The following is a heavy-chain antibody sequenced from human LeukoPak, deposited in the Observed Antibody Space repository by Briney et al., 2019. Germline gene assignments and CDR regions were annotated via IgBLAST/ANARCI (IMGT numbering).Heavy chain of an antibody. CDR2: ITPDSGDT. Sequence: ASVKVSCKATGYIFTVYHIHWVRQAPGQEPEWMGRITPDSGDTNYALQFQGRVTMTRDTSNNTAYMDLSRLASDDTAVYYCARDLSSTPYWELDYWGQGTLVTVSS. D-gene: IGHD1-26*01. CDR3: ARDLSSTPYWELDY. V-gene: IGHV1-2*06. J-gene: IGHJ4*02. CDR1: GYIFTVYH.